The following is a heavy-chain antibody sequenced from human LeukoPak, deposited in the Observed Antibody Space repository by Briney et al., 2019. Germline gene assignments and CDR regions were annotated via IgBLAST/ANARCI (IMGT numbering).Heavy chain of an antibody. CDR2: ISSNGGST. V-gene: IGHV3-64*01. CDR3: ARDGAYCSGGSCFNWFDP. CDR1: GFTFSSYA. D-gene: IGHD2-15*01. J-gene: IGHJ5*02. Sequence: GGSLRLSCAASGFTFSSYAMYWVRQAPGKGLEYVSAISSNGGSTYYANSVKSRFTISRDNSKNTLYLQMGSLRAEDMAVYYCARDGAYCSGGSCFNWFDPWGQGTLVTVSS.